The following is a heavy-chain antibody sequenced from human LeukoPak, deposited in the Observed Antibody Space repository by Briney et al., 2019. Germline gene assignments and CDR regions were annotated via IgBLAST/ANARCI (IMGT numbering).Heavy chain of an antibody. CDR2: IYYNGNT. CDR1: GGSINNYY. CDR3: AREYSSGLSWFDP. D-gene: IGHD6-19*01. V-gene: IGHV4-59*01. Sequence: PSETLSLTCTLSGGSINNYYWSWLRQPPGKGLEWIGYIYYNGNTNYNPSLKSRVTISVDTSKNQFSLKLSSVTAADTAVYFCAREYSSGLSWFDPWGQETLVTVSS. J-gene: IGHJ5*02.